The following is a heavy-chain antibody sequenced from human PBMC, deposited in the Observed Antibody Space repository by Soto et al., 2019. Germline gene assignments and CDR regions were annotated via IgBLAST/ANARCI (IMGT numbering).Heavy chain of an antibody. V-gene: IGHV1-2*02. Sequence: ASVKVSCKASGYTFTGYYMNWVRQAPGQGLEWLGWINPHNGVTNYAQKFQGGVTMTRDTSISTAYMDLSRLRSDDTAVYYCARGALAVANWFDPWGQGTQVTVSS. J-gene: IGHJ5*02. D-gene: IGHD6-19*01. CDR2: INPHNGVT. CDR3: ARGALAVANWFDP. CDR1: GYTFTGYY.